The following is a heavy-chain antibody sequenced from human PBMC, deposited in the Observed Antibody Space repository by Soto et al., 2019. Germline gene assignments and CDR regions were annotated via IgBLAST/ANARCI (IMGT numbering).Heavy chain of an antibody. D-gene: IGHD2-15*01. CDR1: GFTFTSYG. CDR3: ERDTRGDYFDY. J-gene: IGHJ4*02. V-gene: IGHV3-33*01. CDR2: IWDDGSNK. Sequence: GGSLRLSCAASGFTFTSYGMHWVRQAPGKGLEWVAVIWDDGSNKLYGDSVKGRFTISRDNSKNTVYLQMNSLRAEDTAVYYCERDTRGDYFDYWGQGTLVTVYS.